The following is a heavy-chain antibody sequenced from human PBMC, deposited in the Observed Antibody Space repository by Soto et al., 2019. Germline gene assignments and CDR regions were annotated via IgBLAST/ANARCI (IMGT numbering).Heavy chain of an antibody. Sequence: PSETLSLTCTVSGGSISNYYWSWIRQPPGKGLEWIGYIYYSKSTNYSPSLKSRVTISVDTSKNQFSLKLSSVTAADTAMYYCARSTSGIAAPGPYYYYDMDVWGQGTTVTVS. J-gene: IGHJ6*02. CDR1: GGSISNYY. D-gene: IGHD6-13*01. CDR2: IYYSKST. V-gene: IGHV4-59*01. CDR3: ARSTSGIAAPGPYYYYDMDV.